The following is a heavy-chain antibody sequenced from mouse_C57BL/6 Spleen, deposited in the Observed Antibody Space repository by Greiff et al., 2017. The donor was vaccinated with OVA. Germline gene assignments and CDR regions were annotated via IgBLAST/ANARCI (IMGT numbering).Heavy chain of an antibody. Sequence: DVKLVESGGGLVQPGGSLKLSCAASGFTFSDYGMAWVRQAPRKGPEWVAFISNLAYSIYYADTVTGRFTISRENAKNTLYLEMSSLRSEDTAMYYCSGRPPYYGSSYWYFDVWGTGTTVTVSS. V-gene: IGHV5-15*04. CDR2: ISNLAYSI. CDR3: SGRPPYYGSSYWYFDV. D-gene: IGHD1-1*01. J-gene: IGHJ1*03. CDR1: GFTFSDYG.